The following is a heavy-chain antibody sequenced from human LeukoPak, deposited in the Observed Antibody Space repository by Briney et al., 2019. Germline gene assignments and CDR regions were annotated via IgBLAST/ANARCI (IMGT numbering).Heavy chain of an antibody. CDR1: GFTFSSYE. V-gene: IGHV3-48*03. CDR3: ARDGAPSYYYGSRSYNLFDY. D-gene: IGHD3-10*01. Sequence: GGSLRLSCAASGFTFSSYEMNWVRHAPGKGLEWVSYISSSGSTIYYADSVKGRFTISRDNAKNSLYLQMNSLRAEDTAVYYCARDGAPSYYYGSRSYNLFDYWGQGTLVTVSS. J-gene: IGHJ4*02. CDR2: ISSSGSTI.